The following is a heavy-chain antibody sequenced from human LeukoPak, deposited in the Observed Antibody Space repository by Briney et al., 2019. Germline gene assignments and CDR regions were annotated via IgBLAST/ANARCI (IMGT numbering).Heavy chain of an antibody. Sequence: PGGSLRLSCAASGFTFNTFTMNWVRQAPGKGLEWVSAINRGGDGTYYADFVQGRFTISRDNSENTLYLQMNSLRPEDTATYYCAKGTERYREVSSFDSWGQGTQVTVPS. CDR3: AKGTERYREVSSFDS. CDR1: GFTFNTFT. CDR2: INRGGDGT. D-gene: IGHD3-10*01. J-gene: IGHJ4*02. V-gene: IGHV3-23*01.